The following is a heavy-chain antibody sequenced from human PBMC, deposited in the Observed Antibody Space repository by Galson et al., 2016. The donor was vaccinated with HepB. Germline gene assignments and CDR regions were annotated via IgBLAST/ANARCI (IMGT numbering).Heavy chain of an antibody. D-gene: IGHD3-16*01. CDR1: GFSFYSFA. Sequence: SLRLSCAASGFSFYSFAMGRVRQAPGKGLEWVSGISDSGGNTWDADSVKGRFIISRDNSKNTLYLQLNRLRAEDTAVYYCAKVPLGERKVTFGAVRRKKGITFFDHWGQGTLVTVSS. CDR2: ISDSGGNT. V-gene: IGHV3-23*01. CDR3: AKVPLGERKVTFGAVRRKKGITFFDH. J-gene: IGHJ4*02.